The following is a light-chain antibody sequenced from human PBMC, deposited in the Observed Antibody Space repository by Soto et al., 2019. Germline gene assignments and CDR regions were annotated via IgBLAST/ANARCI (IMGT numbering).Light chain of an antibody. V-gene: IGLV2-14*01. Sequence: QSALTQPASVSGSPGQSITISCTGTSGDVGGYNYVSWYQQHPGKAPKLMIYEVSNRPSGVSNRFSGSKSGNTASLTISGLQAEDEADYYCSSYTSTSTPVVLGGGTKVTVL. CDR1: SGDVGGYNY. CDR3: SSYTSTSTPVV. CDR2: EVS. J-gene: IGLJ2*01.